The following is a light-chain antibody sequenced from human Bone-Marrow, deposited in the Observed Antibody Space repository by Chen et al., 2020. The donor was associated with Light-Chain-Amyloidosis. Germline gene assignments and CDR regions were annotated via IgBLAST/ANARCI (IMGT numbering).Light chain of an antibody. CDR2: AAS. Sequence: IQMTQSPFSLSASVGDRVTITCRASQSINTALNWYQQKPGKAPKLLIYAASILQGGVPSRFRGSGSGTEFTITISGKQHEDLATYYCQHRYSTRMFGHGSKVEIK. CDR3: QHRYSTRM. CDR1: QSINTA. V-gene: IGKV1-39*01. J-gene: IGKJ1*01.